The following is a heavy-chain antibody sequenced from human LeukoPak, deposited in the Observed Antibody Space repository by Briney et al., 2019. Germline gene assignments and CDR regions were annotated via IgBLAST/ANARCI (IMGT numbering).Heavy chain of an antibody. CDR3: ASSYDSSGYYPDY. CDR1: GGTFSSYA. V-gene: IGHV1-69*13. Sequence: SVKVSCKASGGTFSSYAINWVRQAPGQGLEWMGGIIPMFGTANYAQKFQGRVTITADEPTSTAYMELSSLRSEDTAVYYCASSYDSSGYYPDYWGQGTLVTVSS. CDR2: IIPMFGTA. J-gene: IGHJ4*02. D-gene: IGHD3-22*01.